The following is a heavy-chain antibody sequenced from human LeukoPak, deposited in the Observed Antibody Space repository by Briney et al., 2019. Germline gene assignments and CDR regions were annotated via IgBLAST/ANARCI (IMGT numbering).Heavy chain of an antibody. D-gene: IGHD2-15*01. J-gene: IGHJ6*02. Sequence: GGSLRLSCAASGFTFSSYAMHWVRQAPGKGLEWVAVISYDGSNKYYADSVKGRFTISRDNSKNTLYLQMNSLRAEDTAVYYCARAPGYCSGGSCTTFIYPPRDYGMDVWGQGTTVTVSS. CDR1: GFTFSSYA. V-gene: IGHV3-30-3*01. CDR3: ARAPGYCSGGSCTTFIYPPRDYGMDV. CDR2: ISYDGSNK.